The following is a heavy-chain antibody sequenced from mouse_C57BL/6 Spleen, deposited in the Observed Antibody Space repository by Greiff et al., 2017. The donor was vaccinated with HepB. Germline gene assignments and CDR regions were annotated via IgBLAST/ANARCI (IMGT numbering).Heavy chain of an antibody. D-gene: IGHD1-1*01. V-gene: IGHV1-64*01. CDR1: GYTFTSYW. J-gene: IGHJ4*01. Sequence: QVQLQQPGAELVKPGASVKLSCKASGYTFTSYWMHWVKQRPGQGLEWIGMIHPNSGSTNYNEKFKSKATLTVDKSSSTAYMQLSSLTSEDSAVYYCVRQGYYYGSSYDYAMDYWGQGTSVTVSS. CDR3: VRQGYYYGSSYDYAMDY. CDR2: IHPNSGST.